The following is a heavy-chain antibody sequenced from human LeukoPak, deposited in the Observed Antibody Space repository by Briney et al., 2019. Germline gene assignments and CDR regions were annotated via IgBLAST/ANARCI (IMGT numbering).Heavy chain of an antibody. CDR1: GYSFTSYW. V-gene: IGHV5-51*01. J-gene: IGHJ6*02. CDR2: IYPGDSDT. Sequence: GESLKISCKASGYSFTSYWIGWVRQMPGKGLEWMGIIYPGDSDTRYNPSIQGQVTISAGKSISTAYLQWSSLKASDSAMYYCVRGITMVRGVILYSMDVWGQGTTVTVSS. CDR3: VRGITMVRGVILYSMDV. D-gene: IGHD3-10*01.